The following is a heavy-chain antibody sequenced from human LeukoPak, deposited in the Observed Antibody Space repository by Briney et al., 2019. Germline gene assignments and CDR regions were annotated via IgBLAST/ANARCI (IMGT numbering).Heavy chain of an antibody. Sequence: SETLSLTWAVYGGSFSGYYWSWIRQPPGKGLEWIGEINHSGSTNYNPSLKSRVTISVDTSKNQFSLKLSSVTAADTAVYYCARVRIVVVAAVRAFDIWGQGTMVTVSS. V-gene: IGHV4-34*01. CDR3: ARVRIVVVAAVRAFDI. J-gene: IGHJ3*02. CDR2: INHSGST. CDR1: GGSFSGYY. D-gene: IGHD2-15*01.